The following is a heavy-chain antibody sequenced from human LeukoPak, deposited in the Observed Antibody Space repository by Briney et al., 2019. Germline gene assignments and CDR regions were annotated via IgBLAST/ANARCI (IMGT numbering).Heavy chain of an antibody. V-gene: IGHV4-30-4*08. D-gene: IGHD2-15*01. J-gene: IGHJ3*02. CDR3: ARAGNQYCSGGSCYPI. CDR1: GGSISSGDYY. CDR2: IYYSGST. Sequence: PSETLSLTCTVSGGSISSGDYYWSWIRQPPGKGLEWIGYIYYSGSTYYNPSLKSRVTISVDTSKNQFSLKLSSVTAADTAVYYCARAGNQYCSGGSCYPIWGQGTMVTVSS.